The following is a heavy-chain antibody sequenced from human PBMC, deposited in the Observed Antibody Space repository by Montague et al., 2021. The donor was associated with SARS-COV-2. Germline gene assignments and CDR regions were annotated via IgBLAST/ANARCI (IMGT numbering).Heavy chain of an antibody. CDR3: ARQENSSGWFKPDAFDI. V-gene: IGHV4-59*08. D-gene: IGHD6-19*01. CDR2: IYYSGST. Sequence: SETLSLTCTVSGGSISSYYWSWIRQPPGKGLEWIGYIYYSGSTNYNPSLKSRVTISVDTSKNQLSLKLSSVTAADTAVYYCARQENSSGWFKPDAFDIWGQGTMVTVSS. J-gene: IGHJ3*02. CDR1: GGSISSYY.